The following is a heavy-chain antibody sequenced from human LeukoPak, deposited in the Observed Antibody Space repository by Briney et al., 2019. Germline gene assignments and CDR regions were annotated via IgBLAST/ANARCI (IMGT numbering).Heavy chain of an antibody. CDR2: IYFSGTT. CDR1: GGSISSGYS. D-gene: IGHD1-1*01. Sequence: SETLSLTCTVSGGSISSGYSWGWIRQPPGKGLAWIGSIYFSGTTYYNPSLKSRVTISVDTSRNQFSLKLSSVTAADTAIYYCVRHLGANTWMGNWFDPWGQGTLVTVSS. CDR3: VRHLGANTWMGNWFDP. J-gene: IGHJ5*02. V-gene: IGHV4-39*01.